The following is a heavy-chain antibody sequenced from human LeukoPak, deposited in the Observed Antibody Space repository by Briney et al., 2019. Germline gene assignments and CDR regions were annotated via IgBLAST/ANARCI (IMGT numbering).Heavy chain of an antibody. CDR3: ARDPPAVSINTYA. CDR2: IFSHGET. V-gene: IGHV3-66*01. D-gene: IGHD2-8*01. J-gene: IGHJ4*02. CDR1: GFTVGNNY. Sequence: GGSLRLSCAASGFTVGNNYMNWVRQTPGKGLEWVSLIFSHGETSDADSVKGRFTISRDNSKNTLYLQMNGLRVEDTAVYYCARDPPAVSINTYAWGQGTLVTVSS.